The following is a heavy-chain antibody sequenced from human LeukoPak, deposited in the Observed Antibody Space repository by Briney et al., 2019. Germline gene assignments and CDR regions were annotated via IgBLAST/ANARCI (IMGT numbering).Heavy chain of an antibody. D-gene: IGHD3-22*01. V-gene: IGHV6-1*01. CDR3: ARVRRYYDSSGEPDWYFDL. CDR1: GDSVSSNSAA. CDR2: TYYRSKWYN. Sequence: SQTLSLTCATSGDSVSSNSAAWNWIRQSPSRGLEWLGRTYYRSKWYNDYAVSVKSRITINPDTSKNQFSLQLNFVTPEDTAVYYCARVRRYYDSSGEPDWYFDLWGRGTLVTVSS. J-gene: IGHJ2*01.